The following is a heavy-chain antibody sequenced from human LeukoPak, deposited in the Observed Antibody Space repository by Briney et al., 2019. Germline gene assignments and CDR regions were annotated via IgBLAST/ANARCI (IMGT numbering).Heavy chain of an antibody. CDR2: IYPGDSDA. J-gene: IGHJ4*02. Sequence: GESLKISCKGSGYSFSSYWIGWVRQMPGKGLEWMGIIYPGDSDARYSPSFQGQVTISADKSISTAYLQWSSLKASDTAMYYCARRRDLYSGSYYPFDYWGQGTLVTVSS. D-gene: IGHD1-26*01. CDR3: ARRRDLYSGSYYPFDY. CDR1: GYSFSSYW. V-gene: IGHV5-51*01.